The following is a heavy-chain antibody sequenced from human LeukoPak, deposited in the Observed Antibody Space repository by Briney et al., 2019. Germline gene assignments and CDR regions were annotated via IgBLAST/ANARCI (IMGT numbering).Heavy chain of an antibody. J-gene: IGHJ4*02. V-gene: IGHV4-59*01. CDR3: ARDRGYSGYGE. CDR2: IYYSGST. Sequence: PSETLSLTCTVSGRSISSYYWSLIRQPPGKGLEWIGYIYYSGSTNYNPSLKSRVTISVDTSKNQFSLKLSSVTAADTAVYYCARDRGYSGYGEWGQGTLVTVSS. D-gene: IGHD5-12*01. CDR1: GRSISSYY.